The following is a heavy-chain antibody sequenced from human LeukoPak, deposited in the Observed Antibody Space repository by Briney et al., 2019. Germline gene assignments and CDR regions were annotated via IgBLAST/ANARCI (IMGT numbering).Heavy chain of an antibody. V-gene: IGHV3-21*01. CDR1: GFTFSSYE. J-gene: IGHJ6*04. D-gene: IGHD4-17*01. Sequence: GGSLRLSCAASGFTFSSYEMNWVRQAPGKGLEWVSSISSSSSYIYYADSVKGRFTISRDNAKNSLYLQMNSLRAEDTAVYYCARDLPYGDYVDDVWGKGTTVTVSS. CDR3: ARDLPYGDYVDDV. CDR2: ISSSSSYI.